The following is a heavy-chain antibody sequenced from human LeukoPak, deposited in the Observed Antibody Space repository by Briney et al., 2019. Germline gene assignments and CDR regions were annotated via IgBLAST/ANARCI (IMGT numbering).Heavy chain of an antibody. CDR2: IYHSGST. J-gene: IGHJ4*02. Sequence: SETLSLTCAVSGGSISSGGYSWSWIRQPPGKGLEWIGYIYHSGSTYYNSSLKSRVTISVDRSKNQFSLKLSSVTAADTAVYYCARGFEYWGQGTLVTVSS. CDR1: GGSISSGGYS. CDR3: ARGFEY. V-gene: IGHV4-30-2*01.